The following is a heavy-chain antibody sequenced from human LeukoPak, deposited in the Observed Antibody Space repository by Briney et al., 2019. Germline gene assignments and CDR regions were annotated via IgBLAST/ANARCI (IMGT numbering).Heavy chain of an antibody. Sequence: GASVKISCKASGYTFTSYDINWVRQATGQGLEWMGWMNPNSGNTGYAQKFQGRVTMTRNTSISTAYMELSSLRSEDTAVYYCAREITMVRGGNDYWGQGTLVTVSS. D-gene: IGHD3-10*01. CDR2: MNPNSGNT. J-gene: IGHJ4*02. CDR3: AREITMVRGGNDY. CDR1: GYTFTSYD. V-gene: IGHV1-8*01.